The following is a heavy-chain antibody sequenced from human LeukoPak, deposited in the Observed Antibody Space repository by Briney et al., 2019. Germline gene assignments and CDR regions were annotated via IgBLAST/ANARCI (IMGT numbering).Heavy chain of an antibody. CDR1: GYTFTSYG. CDR2: IIPIFGTA. Sequence: ASVKVSCKASGYTFTSYGISWVRQAPGQGLEWMGGIIPIFGTANYAQKFQGRVTITADESTSTAYMELSSLRSEDTAVYYCARDGGRLQLDAFDIWGQGTMVTVSS. J-gene: IGHJ3*02. CDR3: ARDGGRLQLDAFDI. V-gene: IGHV1-69*13. D-gene: IGHD4-11*01.